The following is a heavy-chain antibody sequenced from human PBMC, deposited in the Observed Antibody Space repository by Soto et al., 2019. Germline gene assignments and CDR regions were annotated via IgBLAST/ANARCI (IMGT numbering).Heavy chain of an antibody. J-gene: IGHJ3*01. Sequence: EVQLVESGGGLIQPGGSLRLSCEASGFKFRVYDMHWVRQPAGKGLEWVSAIGTTGDTYYLGSVRGRFTISRDDVESSLYLRLNSLTVGDTAVYYCARGSRLGSGSLRPGPSDIFDVWGQGTTVTVSS. CDR3: ARGSRLGSGSLRPGPSDIFDV. CDR1: GFKFRVYD. CDR2: IGTTGDT. D-gene: IGHD3-10*01. V-gene: IGHV3-13*04.